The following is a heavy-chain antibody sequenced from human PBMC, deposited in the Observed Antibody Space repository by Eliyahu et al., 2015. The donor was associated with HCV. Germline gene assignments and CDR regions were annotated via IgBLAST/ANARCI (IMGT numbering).Heavy chain of an antibody. CDR1: GFXVXXNY. Sequence: EVQLVESGGGLVQPGGSLRLSCXASGFXVXXNYMXWVRQAPGKGLEWVSVIYSGGSTYYADSVKGRFTISRDNSKNTLYLQMNSLRAEDTAVYYCARAQAGVSDPAGPDAFDIWGQGTMVTVSS. CDR2: IYSGGST. V-gene: IGHV3-66*02. J-gene: IGHJ3*02. CDR3: ARAQAGVSDPAGPDAFDI. D-gene: IGHD2-21*02.